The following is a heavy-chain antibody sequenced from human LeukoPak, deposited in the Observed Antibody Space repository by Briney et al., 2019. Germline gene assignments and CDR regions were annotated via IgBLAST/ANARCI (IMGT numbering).Heavy chain of an antibody. CDR3: ARGGTGYSYGLFDY. CDR1: GGSISGYY. D-gene: IGHD5-18*01. V-gene: IGHV4-59*01. Sequence: SETLSLTRTVSGGSISGYYWSWIRQPPGKGLEWIGYIYYSGSTNYNPSLKSRVTISVDTSKNQFSLRLSSVTAADTAVYYCARGGTGYSYGLFDYWGQGTLVTVSS. J-gene: IGHJ4*02. CDR2: IYYSGST.